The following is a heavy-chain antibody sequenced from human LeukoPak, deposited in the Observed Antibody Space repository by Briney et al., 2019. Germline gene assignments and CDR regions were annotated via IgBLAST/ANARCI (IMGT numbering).Heavy chain of an antibody. D-gene: IGHD3-16*01. CDR3: ARGGGLDV. CDR1: GFTFSSYW. J-gene: IGHJ6*02. V-gene: IGHV3-7*03. CDR2: INHNGNVN. Sequence: GGSLRLSCAASGFTFSSYWMNWARQAPGKGPEWVASINHNGNVNYYVDSVKGRFTISRDNAKNSLYLQMSNLRAEDTAVCFCARGGGLDVWGQGATVTVSS.